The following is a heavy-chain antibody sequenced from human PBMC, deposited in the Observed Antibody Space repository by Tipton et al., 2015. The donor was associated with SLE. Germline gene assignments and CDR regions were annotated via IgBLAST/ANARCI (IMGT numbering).Heavy chain of an antibody. CDR2: IYSGADNT. CDR1: GFTFSIYA. Sequence: SLRLSCTASGFTFSIYAMSWVRQAPGEGLEWVSIIYSGADNTNYADSVKGRFTITRDNSKNTVYLQMNSLRAEDTAVYYCANADTAAGTEYFDYWGQGTLVTVSS. V-gene: IGHV3-23*03. CDR3: ANADTAAGTEYFDY. J-gene: IGHJ4*02. D-gene: IGHD6-13*01.